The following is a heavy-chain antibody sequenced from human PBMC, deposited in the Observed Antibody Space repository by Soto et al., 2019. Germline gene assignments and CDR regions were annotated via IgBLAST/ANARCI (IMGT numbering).Heavy chain of an antibody. J-gene: IGHJ4*02. D-gene: IGHD3-16*02. Sequence: GGSLRLSCAASGFTFSDYYMSWILQAPGKGLEWVSYISSSGSTIYYADSVKGRFTISRDNAKNSLYLQMNSLRAEDTAVYYCARDPYYDYVWGSYRPYYFDYWGQGTLVTVSS. CDR3: ARDPYYDYVWGSYRPYYFDY. V-gene: IGHV3-11*01. CDR1: GFTFSDYY. CDR2: ISSSGSTI.